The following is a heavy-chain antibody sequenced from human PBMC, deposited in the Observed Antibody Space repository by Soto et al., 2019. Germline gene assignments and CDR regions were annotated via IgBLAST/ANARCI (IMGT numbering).Heavy chain of an antibody. CDR1: GFTFSIYG. Sequence: QVQLVESGGGVVQPGRSLRLSCAASGFTFSIYGMHWVRQAPGKGLEWVAIAWFDGSIEYYADSVKGRFTISRDNSKNTLYLQMNSLRAEDTALYYCARDNHLGYCSGGSCYGLDSWGQGTLVTVSS. J-gene: IGHJ5*01. CDR2: AWFDGSIE. V-gene: IGHV3-33*01. D-gene: IGHD2-15*01. CDR3: ARDNHLGYCSGGSCYGLDS.